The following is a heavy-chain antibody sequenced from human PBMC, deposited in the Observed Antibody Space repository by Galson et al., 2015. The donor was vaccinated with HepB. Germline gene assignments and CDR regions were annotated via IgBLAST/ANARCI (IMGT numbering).Heavy chain of an antibody. D-gene: IGHD6-6*01. CDR2: IWYDGSIK. CDR3: ARDRLAARPGWFDP. CDR1: GFTFSTYG. J-gene: IGHJ5*02. V-gene: IGHV3-33*01. Sequence: SLRLSCAASGFTFSTYGMHWVRQAPGKGLEWVALIWYDGSIKYHADSVKGRFTISRDNSKNMLYLQMNSLRAEDTAVYYCARDRLAARPGWFDPWGQGTLVTVFS.